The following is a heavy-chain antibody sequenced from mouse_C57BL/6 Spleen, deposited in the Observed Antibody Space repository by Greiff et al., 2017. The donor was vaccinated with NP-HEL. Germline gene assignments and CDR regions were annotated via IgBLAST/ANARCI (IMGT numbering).Heavy chain of an antibody. CDR1: GYTFTDYY. V-gene: IGHV1-76*01. CDR3: ASYYYSSYWYFDV. D-gene: IGHD1-1*01. CDR2: IYPGSGNT. Sequence: VQLQQSGAELVRPGASVKLSCKASGYTFTDYYINWVKQRPGQGLEWIARIYPGSGNTYYNEKFKGKATLTAEKSSSTAYMQLSSLTSEDSAVYFCASYYYSSYWYFDVWGTGTTVTVSS. J-gene: IGHJ1*03.